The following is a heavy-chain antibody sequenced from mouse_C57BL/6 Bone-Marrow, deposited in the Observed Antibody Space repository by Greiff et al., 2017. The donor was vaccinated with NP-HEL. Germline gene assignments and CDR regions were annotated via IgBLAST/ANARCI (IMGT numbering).Heavy chain of an antibody. D-gene: IGHD1-1*01. J-gene: IGHJ2*01. CDR1: GYTFTDYW. CDR3: ARPPLYYYYDSSRIDY. Sequence: QVQLKESGAELMKPGASVKLSCKATGYTFTDYWIEWVKQRPGHGLEWIGEILPGSGSTNYNEKFKGKATFTADTSSNTAYMQLSSLTTEDSAIYYCARPPLYYYYDSSRIDYWGQGTTLTVSS. CDR2: ILPGSGST. V-gene: IGHV1-9*01.